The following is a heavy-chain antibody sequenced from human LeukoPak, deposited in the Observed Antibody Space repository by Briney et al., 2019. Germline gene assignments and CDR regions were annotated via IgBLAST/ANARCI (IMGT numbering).Heavy chain of an antibody. CDR1: GYAITSGGFS. CDR2: IYHSGST. Sequence: SQTLSLTCTVSGYAITSGGFSWNWIRQPPGKGLEWIGYIYHSGSTYYNPSLKSRVTISVDTSKNQFSLKLSSVTAADTAVYYCARGSPSPYDSSGYGADYWGQGTLVTVSS. J-gene: IGHJ4*02. CDR3: ARGSPSPYDSSGYGADY. V-gene: IGHV4-30-2*01. D-gene: IGHD3-22*01.